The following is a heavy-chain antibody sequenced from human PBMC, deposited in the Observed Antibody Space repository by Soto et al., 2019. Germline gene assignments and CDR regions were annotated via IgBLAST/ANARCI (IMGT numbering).Heavy chain of an antibody. CDR3: ARLYNYYYGMEV. V-gene: IGHV3-13*01. Sequence: GGSLRLSCAASGFTFSSYDMHWVRQATGKGLEWVSAIGTAGDTYYPGSVKGRFTISRENAKNSLYLQMNSLRAGDTAVYYCARLYNYYYGMEVWGQGTTVTVSS. CDR2: IGTAGDT. J-gene: IGHJ6*02. CDR1: GFTFSSYD. D-gene: IGHD3-10*01.